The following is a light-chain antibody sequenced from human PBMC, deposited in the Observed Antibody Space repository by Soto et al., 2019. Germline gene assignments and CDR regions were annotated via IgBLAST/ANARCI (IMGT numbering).Light chain of an antibody. V-gene: IGKV1-33*01. CDR3: QQYDNIPRT. CDR2: DAS. J-gene: IGKJ1*01. Sequence: DIQMTHSPSSLSASVGDRVTITCQASQEISNYLNWYQQKAGKAPKLLIYDASNLETGVPSRFSGSGSGTDFTFTISSLQPEDIATYYCQQYDNIPRTFGQGTKVEIK. CDR1: QEISNY.